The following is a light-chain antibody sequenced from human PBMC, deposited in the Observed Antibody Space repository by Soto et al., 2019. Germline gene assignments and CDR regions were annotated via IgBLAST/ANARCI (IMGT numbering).Light chain of an antibody. V-gene: IGLV2-14*01. CDR3: CSYTTSNTRQIV. CDR2: DVS. Sequence: SMLTQPASVTGSPGQSITISSTGTSRDVGGYNYVSWYQQHPGKAPKFMIYDVSNRPSGVSNRFSGSKSGNTASLTISGLQAEDEADYYCCSYTTSNTRQIVFGTGTKVTVL. J-gene: IGLJ1*01. CDR1: SRDVGGYNY.